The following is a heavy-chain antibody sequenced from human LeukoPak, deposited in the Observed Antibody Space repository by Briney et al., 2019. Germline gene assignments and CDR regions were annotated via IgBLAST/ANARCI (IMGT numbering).Heavy chain of an antibody. D-gene: IGHD3-10*01. J-gene: IGHJ4*02. Sequence: SETLSLTCTVSGGSISSYYWSWIRQPPGKGLEWIGYIYYSGSTNYNPSLKSRVTISVDTSKNQFSLKLSSVTAADTAVYYCARSRGSGRPFDYWGQGTLVTVSS. V-gene: IGHV4-59*08. CDR3: ARSRGSGRPFDY. CDR1: GGSISSYY. CDR2: IYYSGST.